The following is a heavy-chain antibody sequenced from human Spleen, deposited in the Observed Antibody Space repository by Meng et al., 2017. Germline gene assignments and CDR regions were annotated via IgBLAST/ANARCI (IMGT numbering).Heavy chain of an antibody. Sequence: GESLKISCAASGFTFSDYYMSWIRQAPGKGLEWVSVIGTAGDTYYPVSVKGRFTISRENAKNSLYLQMNSLRAGDTAVYYCARGMAGTSARFDYWGQGTLVTVSS. CDR1: GFTFSDYY. CDR2: IGTAGDT. V-gene: IGHV3-13*01. D-gene: IGHD6-19*01. CDR3: ARGMAGTSARFDY. J-gene: IGHJ4*02.